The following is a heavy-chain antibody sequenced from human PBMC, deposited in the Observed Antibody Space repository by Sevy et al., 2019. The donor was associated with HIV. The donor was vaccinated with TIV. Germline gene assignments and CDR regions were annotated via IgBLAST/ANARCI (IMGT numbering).Heavy chain of an antibody. D-gene: IGHD3-3*01. J-gene: IGHJ4*02. CDR2: IYYNGHS. CDR1: GGSITSLY. CDR3: AGESARGRGYS. Sequence: SETLSLTCTVSGGSITSLYWNWIRQPPGKGLEWIANIYYNGHSNYNPSLKSRVTLSLDTSKNQFSLRLSSVTAADTAMDDCAGESARGRGYSWGQGTLVTVSS. V-gene: IGHV4-59*08.